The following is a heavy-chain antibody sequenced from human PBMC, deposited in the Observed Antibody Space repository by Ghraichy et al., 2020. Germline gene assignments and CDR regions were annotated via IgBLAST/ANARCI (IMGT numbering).Heavy chain of an antibody. CDR3: ARQEDSSGYYYNY. CDR1: GYTFTGYY. D-gene: IGHD3-22*01. Sequence: ASVKVSCKASGYTFTGYYMHWVRQAPGQWLEWMGWINPNSGGTNYAQKFQGRVTMTRDTSISTAYMELSRLRSDDTAVYYCARQEDSSGYYYNYWGQGTLVTVSS. V-gene: IGHV1-2*02. CDR2: INPNSGGT. J-gene: IGHJ4*02.